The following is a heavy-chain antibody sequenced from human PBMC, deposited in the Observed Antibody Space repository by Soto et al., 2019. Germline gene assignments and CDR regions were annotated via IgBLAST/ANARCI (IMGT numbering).Heavy chain of an antibody. D-gene: IGHD2-2*01. CDR2: ISAYNGNT. J-gene: IGHJ6*02. CDR3: ARDGGSGGIEWYQLLRYYYGMDV. Sequence: QVQLVQSGAEVKKPGASVKVSCKASGYTFTSYGISWVRQAPGQGLEWMGWISAYNGNTNYAQKLQGRVTMTTDTSTRTAYMELRSLRSDDTAVYYWARDGGSGGIEWYQLLRYYYGMDVWGQGTTVTVSS. V-gene: IGHV1-18*01. CDR1: GYTFTSYG.